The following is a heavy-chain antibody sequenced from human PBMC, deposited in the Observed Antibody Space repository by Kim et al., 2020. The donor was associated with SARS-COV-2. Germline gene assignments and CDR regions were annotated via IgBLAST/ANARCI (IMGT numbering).Heavy chain of an antibody. D-gene: IGHD1-26*01. CDR2: IGTAGDT. CDR3: ARTYIGSYSYYYYGMDV. Sequence: GGSLRLSCAASGFTFSSYDMHWVRQATGKGLEWVSAIGTAGDTYYPGSVKGRFTISRENAKNSLYLQMNSLRAGDTAVYYCARTYIGSYSYYYYGMDVWGQGTTVTVSS. V-gene: IGHV3-13*04. J-gene: IGHJ6*02. CDR1: GFTFSSYD.